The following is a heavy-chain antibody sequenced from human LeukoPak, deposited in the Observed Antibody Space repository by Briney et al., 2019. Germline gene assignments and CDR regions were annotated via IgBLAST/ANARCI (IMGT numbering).Heavy chain of an antibody. Sequence: SETLSLTCTVSGGSISSSSYYWGWIRQPPGKGLEWIGSIYYSGSTYYNPSLKSRVTISVDTSKNQFSLKLSSVTAADTAVYYCARDQGYGVDTPTTGFDYWGQGTLVTVSS. J-gene: IGHJ4*02. CDR3: ARDQGYGVDTPTTGFDY. CDR2: IYYSGST. CDR1: GGSISSSSYY. D-gene: IGHD4-17*01. V-gene: IGHV4-39*07.